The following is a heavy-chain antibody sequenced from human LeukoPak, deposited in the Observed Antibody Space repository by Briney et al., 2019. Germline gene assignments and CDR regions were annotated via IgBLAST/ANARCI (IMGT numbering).Heavy chain of an antibody. CDR3: TGGGLVRGSLHWFDP. D-gene: IGHD3-10*01. Sequence: ASQTLSLTCAISGDSFSGGSAGWNWIRQSPSRGLEWLGRIYHRSKWYSDYAISLKSRITINPDTSRNQFSLQLNSVTHDDTAVYYCTGGGLVRGSLHWFDPWGQGTLVTVSS. CDR1: GDSFSGGSAG. J-gene: IGHJ5*02. V-gene: IGHV6-1*01. CDR2: IYHRSKWYS.